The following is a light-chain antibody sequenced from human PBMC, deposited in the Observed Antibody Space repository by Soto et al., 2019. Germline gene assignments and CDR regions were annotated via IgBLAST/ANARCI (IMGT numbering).Light chain of an antibody. V-gene: IGKV1-39*01. J-gene: IGKJ5*01. CDR1: QSISTY. CDR3: QQSYSTPIT. CDR2: ASY. Sequence: DIMLTQSPSSLSASVGDRVTITCRASQSISTYLNWYQQKPGTAPKLLIYASYTLQSGVPSRFSGSGSGTEFTLTISSLQPDDFATYYCQQSYSTPITFGQGTRLEIK.